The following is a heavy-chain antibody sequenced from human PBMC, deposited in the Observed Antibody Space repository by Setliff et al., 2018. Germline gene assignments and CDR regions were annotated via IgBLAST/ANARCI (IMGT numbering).Heavy chain of an antibody. CDR1: GGSFTNYY. V-gene: IGHV4-34*01. CDR2: INHSGST. Sequence: SETLSLTCTVYGGSFTNYYWGWIRQSPGKGLEWIGEINHSGSTNYKPSLKSRLTISVDASNNQFSLNLTSVNPADAAVYYCARDTHGSGSFDNWGQGILVTVSS. J-gene: IGHJ4*02. D-gene: IGHD3-10*01. CDR3: ARDTHGSGSFDN.